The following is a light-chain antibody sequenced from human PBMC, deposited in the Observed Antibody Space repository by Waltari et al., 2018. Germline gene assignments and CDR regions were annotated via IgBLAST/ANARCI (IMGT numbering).Light chain of an antibody. CDR3: SSFTSSTTGI. CDR2: DVI. V-gene: IGLV2-14*03. J-gene: IGLJ2*01. Sequence: SALTQPDSVSGSPGQSITISCSGISSDSGADEYVSWYQPHPGKAPKVIIYDVIKRPAGVTDRFSGSKSGSSASLTISGLQAEDEAEYYCSSFTSSTTGIFGGGTKLTVL. CDR1: SSDSGADEY.